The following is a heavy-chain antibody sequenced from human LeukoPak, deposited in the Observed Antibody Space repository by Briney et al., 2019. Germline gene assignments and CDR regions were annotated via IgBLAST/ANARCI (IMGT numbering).Heavy chain of an antibody. Sequence: GGSLRLSCAASGFTFRNASMSWVRQAPGKGLEWVGRIKSKTDGGTTDYAAPVKGRFTISRDDSKNTLYLQMNSLTTEDTAVYFCAHRDTAMVRVDYWGQGTLVTVSS. V-gene: IGHV3-15*01. CDR2: IKSKTDGGTT. CDR1: GFTFRNAS. CDR3: AHRDTAMVRVDY. J-gene: IGHJ4*02. D-gene: IGHD5-18*01.